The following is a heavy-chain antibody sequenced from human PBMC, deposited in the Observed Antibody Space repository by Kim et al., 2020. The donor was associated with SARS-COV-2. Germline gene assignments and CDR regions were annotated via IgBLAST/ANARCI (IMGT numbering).Heavy chain of an antibody. J-gene: IGHJ6*02. Sequence: DSVKGRLTISSDNSKNTLYLQMNSLRAEDTAVYYCAREQAVNYYYYGMDVWGQGTTVTVSS. V-gene: IGHV3-30*07. CDR3: AREQAVNYYYYGMDV.